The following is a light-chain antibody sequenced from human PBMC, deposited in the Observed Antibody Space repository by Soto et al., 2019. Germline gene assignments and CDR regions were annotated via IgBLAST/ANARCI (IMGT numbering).Light chain of an antibody. J-gene: IGKJ2*01. CDR2: GAS. V-gene: IGKV3-15*01. CDR3: QQYSNWPYT. CDR1: QSVSSK. Sequence: EIVMTQSPATLSLSPGERVTLSCRASQSVSSKLAWYQQKPGQAPRLLIYGASIRATDIPARFSGSGSGTEFTLTISRLQSEDFAFFYCQQYSNWPYTFGQGTKLEIK.